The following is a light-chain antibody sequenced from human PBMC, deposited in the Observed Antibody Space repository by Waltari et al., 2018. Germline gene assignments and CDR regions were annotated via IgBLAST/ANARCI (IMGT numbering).Light chain of an antibody. J-gene: IGKJ1*01. CDR1: QSIDNW. V-gene: IGKV1-5*03. Sequence: DIQMTQSPSTLSASVGDRVTITCRASQSIDNWLAWYQQKPGKAPKLLIYKASSLESGVPSRFSGSGSGAEFTLTISSLQPDDSATYYCQQYDRFSATFGQGTQVEIK. CDR3: QQYDRFSAT. CDR2: KAS.